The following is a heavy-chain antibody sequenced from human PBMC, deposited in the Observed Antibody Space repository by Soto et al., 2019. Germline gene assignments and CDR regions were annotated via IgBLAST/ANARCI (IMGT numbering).Heavy chain of an antibody. D-gene: IGHD3-10*01. Sequence: QVQLVQSGAEVKKPGSSVRVSCKASGDTFTFYSINWVRQAPGLGLEWMGRINPILSMSNYAQRFQGRVTMTADKSTSTAYMELSSLRSADTAMYYCASSYGSGYRAFDYCGQGALGTVSS. CDR1: GDTFTFYS. CDR2: INPILSMS. CDR3: ASSYGSGYRAFDY. V-gene: IGHV1-69*02. J-gene: IGHJ4*02.